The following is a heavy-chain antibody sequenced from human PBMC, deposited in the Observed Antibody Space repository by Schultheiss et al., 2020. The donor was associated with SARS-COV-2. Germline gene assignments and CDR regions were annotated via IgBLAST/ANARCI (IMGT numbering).Heavy chain of an antibody. J-gene: IGHJ4*02. CDR2: ISYTGSP. D-gene: IGHD5-24*01. V-gene: IGHV4-59*01. CDR3: ARATRVESLFSVRGGSFDF. Sequence: SETLSLTCTVSGASISSYYWSWIRQPPGKGLEWIGYISYTGSPSYNPSLKSRVTISIDTSKNQFSLILRSVTAADTAVYFCARATRVESLFSVRGGSFDFWGRGALVTVSS. CDR1: GASISSYY.